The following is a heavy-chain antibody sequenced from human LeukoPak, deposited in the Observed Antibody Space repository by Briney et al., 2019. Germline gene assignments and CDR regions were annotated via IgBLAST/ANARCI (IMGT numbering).Heavy chain of an antibody. V-gene: IGHV3-30*03. Sequence: GGSLRLSCAASGFTFSSYGIHWVRQAPGKGLEWVALVSYDGSNKYYADSVKGRFTISRDNSKNTLYLQMNSLRAEDTAVYYCARCSSSWYDYFDYWGQGTLVTVSS. CDR2: VSYDGSNK. CDR3: ARCSSSWYDYFDY. D-gene: IGHD6-13*01. J-gene: IGHJ4*02. CDR1: GFTFSSYG.